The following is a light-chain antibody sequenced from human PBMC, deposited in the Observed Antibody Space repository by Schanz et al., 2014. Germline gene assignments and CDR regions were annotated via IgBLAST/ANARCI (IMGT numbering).Light chain of an antibody. Sequence: QSALTQPASVSGSPGQSITISCTGTSSDIGYYNYVSWYQQHPGRAPKLMIYDVSNRPSGVSNRFSGSKSGNTASLTISGLQAEDEADYYCCSYAGSSTTYVFGTGTKLTVL. J-gene: IGLJ1*01. CDR2: DVS. V-gene: IGLV2-23*02. CDR1: SSDIGYYNY. CDR3: CSYAGSSTTYV.